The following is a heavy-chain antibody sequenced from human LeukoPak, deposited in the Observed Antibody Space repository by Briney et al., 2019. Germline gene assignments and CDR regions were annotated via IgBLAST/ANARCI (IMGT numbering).Heavy chain of an antibody. Sequence: PGGSLRLSCAASGFTVSSNHMSWVRQAPGKGLEGVSVIYSGGSTYYADSVKGRFTISRDNSKNTLYLQMNSLRAEDTAVYYCARDRKALVVIMGSDAFDIWGQGTMVTVSS. J-gene: IGHJ3*02. V-gene: IGHV3-66*01. CDR1: GFTVSSNH. CDR3: ARDRKALVVIMGSDAFDI. CDR2: IYSGGST. D-gene: IGHD3-22*01.